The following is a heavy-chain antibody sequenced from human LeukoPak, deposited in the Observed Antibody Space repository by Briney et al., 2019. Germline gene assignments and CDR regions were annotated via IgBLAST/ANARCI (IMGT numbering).Heavy chain of an antibody. CDR3: AKEMNSGSYLHDY. CDR1: GSTFSSYG. Sequence: GGSLRLSCAASGSTFSSYGMHWVRQAPGKGLEWVAVISYDGSNKYYADSVKGRFTISRDNSKNTLYLQMNSLRAEDTAVYYCAKEMNSGSYLHDYWGQGTLVTVSS. CDR2: ISYDGSNK. D-gene: IGHD3-10*01. J-gene: IGHJ4*02. V-gene: IGHV3-30*18.